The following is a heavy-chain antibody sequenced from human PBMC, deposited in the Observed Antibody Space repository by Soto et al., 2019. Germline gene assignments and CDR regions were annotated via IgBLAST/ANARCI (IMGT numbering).Heavy chain of an antibody. J-gene: IGHJ6*02. CDR1: GCTFSSDA. CDR3: ARRGLAVGPNKLYSSYYRMDV. CDR2: ISYDGSNK. V-gene: IGHV3-30-3*01. D-gene: IGHD2-15*01. Sequence: GGSLRLSWAASGCTFSSDAGHWVRQAPGKGLEWVAVISYDGSNKYYADSGKGRFTIARDKSKNTLYLQRNSLRAQDTAVHYCARRGLAVGPNKLYSSYYRMDVWRQGTQVRVSS.